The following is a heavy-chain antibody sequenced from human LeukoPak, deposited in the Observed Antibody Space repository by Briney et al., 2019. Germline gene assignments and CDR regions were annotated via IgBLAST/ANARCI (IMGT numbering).Heavy chain of an antibody. CDR1: RYTLTELS. J-gene: IGHJ4*02. CDR3: ATLYYYDDPFDY. V-gene: IGHV1-24*01. CDR2: FDPEDGET. Sequence: ASVKVSCKVYRYTLTELSMHWVRQAPGKGLEWMGGFDPEDGETIYAQKFQGRVTMTEDTSTDTAYMELSSLRSEDTAVYYCATLYYYDDPFDYWGQGTLVTVSS. D-gene: IGHD3-22*01.